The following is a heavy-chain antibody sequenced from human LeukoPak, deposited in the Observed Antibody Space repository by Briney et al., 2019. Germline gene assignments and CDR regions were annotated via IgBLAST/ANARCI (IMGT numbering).Heavy chain of an antibody. CDR3: AREPVRMRFMDV. J-gene: IGHJ6*04. V-gene: IGHV3-7*01. CDR2: TKYDGREK. Sequence: GGSLRLSCAASGFTFSDYWMSWVRQAPGKGPEWVANTKYDGREKWYVDSVKGRFTISRDNAKNSLYLQMNSLRAEDTAVYYCAREPVRMRFMDVWGKGTTVTVSS. CDR1: GFTFSDYW.